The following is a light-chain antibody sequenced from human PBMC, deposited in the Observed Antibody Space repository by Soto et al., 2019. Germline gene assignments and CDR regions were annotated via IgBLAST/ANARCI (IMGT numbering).Light chain of an antibody. J-gene: IGLJ2*01. CDR1: SGDVGVYNF. CDR3: SSYTSSTTVV. V-gene: IGLV2-14*01. Sequence: QSVLTQPASVSGSPGQSITTSCTGTSGDVGVYNFVSWYQQHPGKAPKLIIYEVNNRPSGVSSRFSGSKSANTASLTISGLQTEDEADYYCSSYTSSTTVVFGGGTKVTVL. CDR2: EVN.